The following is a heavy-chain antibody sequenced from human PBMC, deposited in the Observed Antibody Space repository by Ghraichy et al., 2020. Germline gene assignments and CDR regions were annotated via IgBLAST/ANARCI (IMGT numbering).Heavy chain of an antibody. CDR2: SRNRANGYTT. CDR1: GFTFSDHY. CDR3: VRSFGDYRSLDY. J-gene: IGHJ4*02. D-gene: IGHD4-17*01. Sequence: GGSLRLSCAASGFTFSDHYMDWVRQAPGKGLEWVGRSRNRANGYTTEYAASVTGRFTVSRDNSDNSLYLQMSSLKTEDTAVYYCVRSFGDYRSLDYWGQGTLVTVSS. V-gene: IGHV3-72*01.